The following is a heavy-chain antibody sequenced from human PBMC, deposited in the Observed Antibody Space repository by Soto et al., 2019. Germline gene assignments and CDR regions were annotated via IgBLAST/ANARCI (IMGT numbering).Heavy chain of an antibody. CDR1: GGTFSSYT. J-gene: IGHJ4*02. CDR3: ARERGLRLGESAPPNFDY. Sequence: GASVKVSCKASGGTFSSYTISWVRQAPGQGLEWMGRIIPILGIANYAQKVQGRVTITADKSTSTAYMELSSLRSEDTAVYYCARERGLRLGESAPPNFDYWGQGTLVTVSS. D-gene: IGHD3-16*01. V-gene: IGHV1-69*04. CDR2: IIPILGIA.